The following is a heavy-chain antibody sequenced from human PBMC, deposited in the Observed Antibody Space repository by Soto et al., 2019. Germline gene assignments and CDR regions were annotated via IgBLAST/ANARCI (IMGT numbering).Heavy chain of an antibody. J-gene: IGHJ4*02. CDR2: INHSGST. D-gene: IGHD2-15*01. Sequence: QAQLQQWGAGLLKPSETLSLTCAVYGGSFSGYYWTWIRQPPGTGLEWIGEINHSGSTNYNASLKSRVTLSLDTSKNQFSLKLSSVTAADTAVYYCARGFCSGGSCYSQNFFDYWGQGTLVTVSS. CDR1: GGSFSGYY. V-gene: IGHV4-34*01. CDR3: ARGFCSGGSCYSQNFFDY.